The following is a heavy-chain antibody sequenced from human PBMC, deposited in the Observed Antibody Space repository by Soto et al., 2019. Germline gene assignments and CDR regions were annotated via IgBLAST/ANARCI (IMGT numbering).Heavy chain of an antibody. CDR3: ARAGAVADYFDY. D-gene: IGHD6-19*01. CDR1: GYTFTGYY. CDR2: INPNSGGT. Sequence: QVQLVQSGAEVKKPGASVKVSCKASGYTFTGYYMHWVRQAPGQGLEWMGWINPNSGGTNYAQKFQGWVTMTSDTSLSTGYMELSRLRSDDTAVYCCARAGAVADYFDYWGQGTLVTVSS. V-gene: IGHV1-2*04. J-gene: IGHJ4*02.